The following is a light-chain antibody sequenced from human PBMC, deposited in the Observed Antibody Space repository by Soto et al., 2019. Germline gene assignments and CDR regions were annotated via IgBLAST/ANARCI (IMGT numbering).Light chain of an antibody. CDR1: QGISSY. J-gene: IGKJ2*01. V-gene: IGKV1-8*01. Sequence: AIRMTQSPSSFSASTGDRVTITCRASQGISSYLDWYQQKPGKAPKLLIYAASTLQSGVPSRFSGSGSATDFTLTISCLQSEDFATYYCQQYYSYPHTFGQGTKLEIK. CDR2: AAS. CDR3: QQYYSYPHT.